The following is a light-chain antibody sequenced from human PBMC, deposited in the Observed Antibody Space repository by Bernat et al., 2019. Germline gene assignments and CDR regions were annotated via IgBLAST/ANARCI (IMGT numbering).Light chain of an antibody. CDR1: QAISNF. CDR2: GAS. J-gene: IGKJ4*01. CDR3: QKHNSVPLT. V-gene: IGKV1-27*01. Sequence: DIQLTQSPSSLSASVGDRVTITCRASQAISNFLAWYQQIPGKVPKLLIYGASTLQSGVPSRFSGSRFGTEFTLTITSLQPEDVATYYCQKHNSVPLTFGGGTKVEIK.